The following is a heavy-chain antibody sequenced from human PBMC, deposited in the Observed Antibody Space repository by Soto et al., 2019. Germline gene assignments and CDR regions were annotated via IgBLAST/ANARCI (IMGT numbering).Heavy chain of an antibody. CDR3: VRQYYDFWTDYPDFDY. J-gene: IGHJ4*02. V-gene: IGHV1-18*01. CDR2: ISGYNGNT. D-gene: IGHD3-3*01. Sequence: QVRLVQSGSEVKKLGASVKVSCKSSDNTFTHYGINWVRQAPGQGLEWMGWISGYNGNTKYAQKFEGRVTMTTDTSTTTAYLELRSLRSDDTAVYYCVRQYYDFWTDYPDFDYWGQGTLVTVSS. CDR1: DNTFTHYG.